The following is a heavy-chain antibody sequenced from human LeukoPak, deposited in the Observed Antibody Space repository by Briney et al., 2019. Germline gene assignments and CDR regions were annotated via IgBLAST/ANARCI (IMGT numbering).Heavy chain of an antibody. CDR2: IYYSGFT. V-gene: IGHV4-31*03. CDR1: GGSVSSGGSY. D-gene: IGHD3-10*01. Sequence: PSETLSLTCSVSGGSVSSGGSYWTWIRQRPGKGLEWIGYIYYSGFTFYSPSLKTRFFISLDTSENQVSLKVNSVTAADTAVYYCARGGFFGSGSLFDSWGQRTLVTVSS. J-gene: IGHJ4*02. CDR3: ARGGFFGSGSLFDS.